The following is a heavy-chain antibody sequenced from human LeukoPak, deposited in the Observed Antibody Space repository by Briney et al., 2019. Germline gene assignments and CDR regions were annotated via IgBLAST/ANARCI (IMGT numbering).Heavy chain of an antibody. Sequence: GGSLRLSCAASGFTFSSYWMSWVRQAPGKGLEWVANIKQDGSEKYYVDSVKGRFTISRDNAKNSLYLQMNSLRAEDTAVYYCARDKIVGATHFDYWGQGTLVTVSS. CDR1: GFTFSSYW. CDR3: ARDKIVGATHFDY. J-gene: IGHJ4*02. D-gene: IGHD1-26*01. V-gene: IGHV3-7*01. CDR2: IKQDGSEK.